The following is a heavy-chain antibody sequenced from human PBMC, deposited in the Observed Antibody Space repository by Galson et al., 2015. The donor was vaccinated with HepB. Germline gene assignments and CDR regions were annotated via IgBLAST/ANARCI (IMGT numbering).Heavy chain of an antibody. J-gene: IGHJ4*02. CDR1: GFTFSSDA. CDR3: VKRDGYHYGPFDS. CDR2: ISGSAGST. Sequence: SLRLSCAASGFTFSSDAMSWVRQAPGKGLEWVSSISGSAGSTYYADSVKGRFTISRDNSKNTLCLQMNSLRAEDTAVYYSVKRDGYHYGPFDSWGQGTLVTVSS. V-gene: IGHV3-23*01. D-gene: IGHD5-24*01.